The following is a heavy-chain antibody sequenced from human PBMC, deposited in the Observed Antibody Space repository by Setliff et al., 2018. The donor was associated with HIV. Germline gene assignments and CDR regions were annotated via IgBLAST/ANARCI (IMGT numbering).Heavy chain of an antibody. J-gene: IGHJ4*02. CDR3: CTDGLIVPAAIYY. CDR2: IRSKADKYAT. V-gene: IGHV3-73*01. CDR1: GFTFSGAE. D-gene: IGHD2-2*01. Sequence: GESLKISCAASGFTFSGAEIHWVRQASGKGLEWVGRIRSKADKYATDYGASAKGRFIISRDDSKKTAYLQVSSLRAEDTAMYYCCTDGLIVPAAIYYWGQGALVTVSS.